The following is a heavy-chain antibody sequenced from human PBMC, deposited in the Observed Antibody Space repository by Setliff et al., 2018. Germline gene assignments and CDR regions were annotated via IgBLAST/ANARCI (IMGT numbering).Heavy chain of an antibody. Sequence: GGSLRLSCAASGFTFSNFGMNWVRQAPGKGLEWVSSISGSGTYTYTADSVKGRFTISRDNSKNTLYLQMNSLRAEDTAGYYCAKGKQLAHEEPFDYWGQGTLVTVSS. V-gene: IGHV3-21*01. D-gene: IGHD6-6*01. CDR1: GFTFSNFG. CDR2: ISGSGTYT. J-gene: IGHJ4*02. CDR3: AKGKQLAHEEPFDY.